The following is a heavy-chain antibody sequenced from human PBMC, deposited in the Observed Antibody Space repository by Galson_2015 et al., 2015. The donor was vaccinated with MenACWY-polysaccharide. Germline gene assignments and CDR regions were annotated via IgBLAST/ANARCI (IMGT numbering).Heavy chain of an antibody. V-gene: IGHV4-4*02. Sequence: TLSLTCAVSGGSISSSNWWSWVRQPPGKGLEWIGEIYHSGSTNYNPSLKSRVTISVDKSKNQFSLKLSSVTAADTAVYYCARGKSEYQLLEEPNYYYYGMDVWGQGTTVTVSS. CDR2: IYHSGST. D-gene: IGHD2-2*01. CDR3: ARGKSEYQLLEEPNYYYYGMDV. CDR1: GGSISSSNW. J-gene: IGHJ6*02.